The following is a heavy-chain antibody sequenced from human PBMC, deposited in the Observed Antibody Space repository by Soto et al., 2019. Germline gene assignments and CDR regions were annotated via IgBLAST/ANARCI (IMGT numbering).Heavy chain of an antibody. V-gene: IGHV3-23*01. CDR2: ISARGGSS. CDR3: AKGSIECSASVDL. Sequence: EVQLLESGGGLVLPGGSLRLTCAASVFSFNSYAMVWVRQAPGKGLEWVSVISARGGSSYFADSVKGRFTISIDNSKNVLSLELNNLRAEDTATYFCAKGSIECSASVDLWGQGTLVLVSS. D-gene: IGHD2-15*01. J-gene: IGHJ5*02. CDR1: VFSFNSYA.